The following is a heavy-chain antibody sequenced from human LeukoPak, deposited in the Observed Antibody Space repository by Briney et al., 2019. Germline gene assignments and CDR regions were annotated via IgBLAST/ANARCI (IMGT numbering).Heavy chain of an antibody. D-gene: IGHD6-13*01. CDR2: ISWNSGSI. J-gene: IGHJ4*02. CDR1: GFTFDDYA. CDR3: AKARWGSRYFDY. Sequence: GRSLRLSCAASGFTFDDYAMHWVRQAPGKGLEGVSGISWNSGSIGYADSVKGRFTISRDNAKNSLYLQMNSLRAEDTALYYCAKARWGSRYFDYWGQGTLVTVSS. V-gene: IGHV3-9*01.